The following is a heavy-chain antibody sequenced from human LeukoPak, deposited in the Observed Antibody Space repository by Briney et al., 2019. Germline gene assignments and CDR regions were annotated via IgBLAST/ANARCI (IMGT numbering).Heavy chain of an antibody. Sequence: PGGSLRLSCAAPGFTFSSYWMHWVRQAPGKGLVRVSRINSDGSSTSYADSVKGRFTISRDNAKNTLYLQMNSLRAEDTAVYYCAREGGYSYEILDYWGQGTLVTVSS. J-gene: IGHJ4*02. V-gene: IGHV3-74*01. CDR1: GFTFSSYW. D-gene: IGHD5-18*01. CDR2: INSDGSST. CDR3: AREGGYSYEILDY.